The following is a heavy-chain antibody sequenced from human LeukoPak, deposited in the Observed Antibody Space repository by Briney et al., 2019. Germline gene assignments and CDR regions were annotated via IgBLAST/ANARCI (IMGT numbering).Heavy chain of an antibody. CDR2: ISGSGGST. V-gene: IGHV3-23*01. Sequence: GGSLRLSCAASGFTFSSYAMSWVRQAPGKGLEWVSAISGSGGSTYYADSVKGRFTISRDNSKNTLYLQMNSLRAEDTAVYYCAKGSGAVAGTRYYFDYWGQGTLVTVPS. CDR1: GFTFSSYA. D-gene: IGHD6-19*01. J-gene: IGHJ4*02. CDR3: AKGSGAVAGTRYYFDY.